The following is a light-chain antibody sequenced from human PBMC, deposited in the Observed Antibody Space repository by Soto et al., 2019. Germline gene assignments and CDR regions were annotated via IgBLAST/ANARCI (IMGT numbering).Light chain of an antibody. CDR2: AAS. Sequence: DIQMTPSPSSLSASVGDRVTITCRASQSISSYLNWYQQKPGKAPKLLIYAASSLQSGVPSRFSGSGSGTDFTLTISSLQPEDVATYYCQHSYSTPLITFGQGTGLEIK. CDR3: QHSYSTPLIT. CDR1: QSISSY. J-gene: IGKJ5*01. V-gene: IGKV1-39*01.